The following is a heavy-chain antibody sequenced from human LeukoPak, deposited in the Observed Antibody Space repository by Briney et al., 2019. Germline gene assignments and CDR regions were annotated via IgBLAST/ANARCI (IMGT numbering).Heavy chain of an antibody. CDR2: ISACGDST. CDR1: GLTLSRYA. V-gene: IGHV3-23*01. CDR3: ANTYYFPY. Sequence: GGSLRLSCAASGLTLSRYAMTWVRQAPGQGLELVSAISACGDSTYYADSVKGRRTISRDNSEDNLYLQMNSLRAEEKARDYFANTYYFPYWGQGTLVTVSS. J-gene: IGHJ4*02.